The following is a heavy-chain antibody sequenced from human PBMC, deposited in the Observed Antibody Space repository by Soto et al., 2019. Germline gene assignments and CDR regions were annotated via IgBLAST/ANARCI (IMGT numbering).Heavy chain of an antibody. V-gene: IGHV2-5*02. CDR1: GFSLSTSGVG. CDR3: ARRQTYCGGNCYSGFDY. J-gene: IGHJ4*02. D-gene: IGHD2-21*02. CDR2: IYWDDDK. Sequence: QITLKESGPTLVKPTQTLTLTCTFSGFSLSTSGVGVGWIRQPPGKALEWLALIYWDDDKRYSPSLKSRLTITQDTSKNQVVLTMTNMDPVATATYYCARRQTYCGGNCYSGFDYWGQGTLVTVSS.